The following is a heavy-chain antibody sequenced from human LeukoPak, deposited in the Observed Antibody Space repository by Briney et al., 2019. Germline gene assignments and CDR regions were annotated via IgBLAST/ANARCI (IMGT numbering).Heavy chain of an antibody. V-gene: IGHV1-18*01. CDR1: GYTFTSYG. CDR2: ISAYNGNT. Sequence: ASVKVSCKASGYTFTSYGISWVRQAPGQGLEWMGWISAYNGNTNYAQELQGRVTMTTDTSTSTAYMELRSLRSDDTAVYYCARSTYYYYYMDVWGKGTTVTVSS. CDR3: ARSTYYYYYMDV. D-gene: IGHD5/OR15-5a*01. J-gene: IGHJ6*03.